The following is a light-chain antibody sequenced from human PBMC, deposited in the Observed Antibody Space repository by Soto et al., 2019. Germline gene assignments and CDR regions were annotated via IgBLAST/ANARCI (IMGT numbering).Light chain of an antibody. CDR3: QHYVERSPIT. CDR1: QSVSSR. CDR2: GAS. V-gene: IGKV3-20*01. Sequence: EMVMTQSPATLSVSPWERATLSCRASQSVSSRLAWYQQKPGQAPRLLISGASSRATGIPDRFSGSGSGTDFTLTISRLEPEDFALYYCQHYVERSPITFGQGTRLEIK. J-gene: IGKJ5*01.